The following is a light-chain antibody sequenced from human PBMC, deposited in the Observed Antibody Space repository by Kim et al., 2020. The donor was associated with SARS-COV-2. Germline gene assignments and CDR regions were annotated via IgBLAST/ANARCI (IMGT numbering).Light chain of an antibody. CDR2: AAS. CDR1: ESINRW. Sequence: SASVGDRVTITCRASESINRWLAWYQQKPGKVPKLMIYAASSLQSGVPSRFSGSGSGTDFTLTISSLQPEDFATYYCQQAERFPYAFGQGTKLEI. V-gene: IGKV1-12*02. J-gene: IGKJ2*01. CDR3: QQAERFPYA.